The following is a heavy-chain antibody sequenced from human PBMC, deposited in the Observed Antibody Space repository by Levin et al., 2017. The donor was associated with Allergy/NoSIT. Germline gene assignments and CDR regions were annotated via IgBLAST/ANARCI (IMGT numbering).Heavy chain of an antibody. J-gene: IGHJ4*02. CDR1: GFIFSNFG. Sequence: QAGGSLRLSCAASGFIFSNFGIHWVRQASGKGLEWVGRIRDKANNYATAYAASLNGRFTVSRDDSKSTAYLQMDSLKTEDTAVYYCTYDFWRGNNEYSGDDHWGQGTLVTVSS. V-gene: IGHV3-73*01. CDR2: IRDKANNYAT. D-gene: IGHD3-3*01. CDR3: TYDFWRGNNEYSGDDH.